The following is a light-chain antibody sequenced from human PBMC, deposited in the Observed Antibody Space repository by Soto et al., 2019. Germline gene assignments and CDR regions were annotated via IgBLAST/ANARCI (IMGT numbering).Light chain of an antibody. CDR2: DNT. V-gene: IGLV1-40*01. J-gene: IGLJ2*01. CDR1: SSNIGAGYV. Sequence: QSALTQPPSVSGAPGQRVTISCTGSSSNIGAGYVVHWYQQLPGTAPKLLIYDNTNRPSGVPDRFSGSKSGTSASLAITGLQAEDEADYYCQSYDSSLSGWVFGGGTKLTVL. CDR3: QSYDSSLSGWV.